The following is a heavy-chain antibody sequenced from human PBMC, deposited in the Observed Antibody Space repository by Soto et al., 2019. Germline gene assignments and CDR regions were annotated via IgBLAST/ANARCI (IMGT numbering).Heavy chain of an antibody. D-gene: IGHD2-8*01. CDR2: MSANNGNT. V-gene: IGHV1-18*01. CDR1: GYTFTSYD. J-gene: IGHJ4*02. Sequence: ASVKVSCKASGYTFTSYDINWVRQATGQGLEWMGWMSANNGNTNYAQKLQGRVTMTTDTSTSTAYMELRSLRSDDTAVDYCAREEANGLNDYWGQGTLVTVSS. CDR3: AREEANGLNDY.